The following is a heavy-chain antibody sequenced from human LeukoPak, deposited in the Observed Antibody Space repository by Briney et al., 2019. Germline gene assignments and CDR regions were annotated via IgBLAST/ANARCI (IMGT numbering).Heavy chain of an antibody. D-gene: IGHD3-10*01. CDR3: ARTTYYYGSGTFYSVGPFDS. Sequence: GGSLRLSCVASGFTFRGYALHWVRQAPGQGLDWVAVVSSDGQNDFYSDSVRGRFTISRDNSRDTVYLQMDGLRPADTALYSCARTTYYYGSGTFYSVGPFDSWGQGTLVTVSS. CDR2: VSSDGQND. CDR1: GFTFRGYA. J-gene: IGHJ4*02. V-gene: IGHV3-30*01.